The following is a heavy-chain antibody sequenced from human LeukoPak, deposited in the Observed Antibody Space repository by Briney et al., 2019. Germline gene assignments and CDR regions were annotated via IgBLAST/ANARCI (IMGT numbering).Heavy chain of an antibody. CDR3: ARGVDSSGYTYYFDY. V-gene: IGHV4-4*07. CDR1: GAPISSYY. Sequence: SETLSLTCTVSGAPISSYYWSWIRQPAGKGLEWIGRIYTSGSTNYNPSLKSRVTISVDTSKNQFSLKLSSVTAADTAVYYCARGVDSSGYTYYFDYWGQGTLVTVSS. D-gene: IGHD3-22*01. J-gene: IGHJ4*02. CDR2: IYTSGST.